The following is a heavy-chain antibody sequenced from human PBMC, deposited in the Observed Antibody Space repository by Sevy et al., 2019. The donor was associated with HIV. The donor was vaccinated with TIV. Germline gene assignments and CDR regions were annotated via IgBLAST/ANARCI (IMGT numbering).Heavy chain of an antibody. CDR3: AGGRYDSSGSFDAFDI. J-gene: IGHJ3*02. D-gene: IGHD3-22*01. Sequence: GGSLRLSCVASGFTFSSYALNWVRQAPGKGLEWVSTIYGSRGVTYYADYVKGRFTISRDNSKNTLYLQMNSLRTEDTAVYFCAGGRYDSSGSFDAFDIWGQGTMVTVSS. V-gene: IGHV3-23*01. CDR2: IYGSRGVT. CDR1: GFTFSSYA.